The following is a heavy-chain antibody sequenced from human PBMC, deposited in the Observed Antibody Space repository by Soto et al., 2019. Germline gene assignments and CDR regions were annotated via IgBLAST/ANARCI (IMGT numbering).Heavy chain of an antibody. V-gene: IGHV1-18*01. J-gene: IGHJ4*02. CDR3: ARDCSPTNCYKILDY. D-gene: IGHD2-2*02. CDR1: GYTFTSYG. CDR2: ISGDNGNT. Sequence: ASVKVSCKASGYTFTSYGISWVRQAPGQGLEWMGWISGDNGNTNSAQKVQGRVAMTTDTSTSTAYMELRSLRSDDTALYYCARDCSPTNCYKILDYWGRGTLVTVSS.